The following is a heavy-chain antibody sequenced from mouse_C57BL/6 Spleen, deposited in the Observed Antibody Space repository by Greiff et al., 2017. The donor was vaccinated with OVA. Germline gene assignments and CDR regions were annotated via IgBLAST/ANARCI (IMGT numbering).Heavy chain of an antibody. CDR3: AKTYGSSDYFDY. J-gene: IGHJ2*01. CDR2: IWRGGST. Sequence: QVQLQQSGPGLVQPSQSLSITCTVSGFSLTSYGVHWVRQSPGKGLEWLGVIWRGGSTDYNAAFMSRLSITKDNSRSKVFYKMNSLQADDTAVYYCAKTYGSSDYFDYWGQGTTLTVSS. D-gene: IGHD1-1*01. CDR1: GFSLTSYG. V-gene: IGHV2-5*01.